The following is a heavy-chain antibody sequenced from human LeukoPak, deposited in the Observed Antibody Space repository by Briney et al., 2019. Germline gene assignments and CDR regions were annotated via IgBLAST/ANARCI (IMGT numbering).Heavy chain of an antibody. CDR2: IYYSGST. D-gene: IGHD6-13*01. Sequence: SETLSLTCTVSGGSISSYYWSWIRQPPGKGLEWIGYIYYSGSTYYNPSLKSRVTISVDTSKNQFSLKLTSVTAADTAVYYCARSPGIAAAGTAFYFDYWGQGTLVTVSS. J-gene: IGHJ4*02. CDR3: ARSPGIAAAGTAFYFDY. V-gene: IGHV4-59*01. CDR1: GGSISSYY.